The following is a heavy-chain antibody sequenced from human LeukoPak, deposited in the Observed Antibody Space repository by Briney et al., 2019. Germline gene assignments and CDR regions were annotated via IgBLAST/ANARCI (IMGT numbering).Heavy chain of an antibody. D-gene: IGHD2-21*02. CDR3: AREVTPPLGMDV. V-gene: IGHV4-59*01. CDR2: IYYSGST. J-gene: IGHJ6*02. Sequence: NPSETLSLTCTVSGGSISSYYWSWIRQPPGKGLEWIGYIYYSGSTNYNPSLKSRVTISVDTSKNQFSLKLSSVTAADTAVYYCAREVTPPLGMDVWGQGTTVTVSS. CDR1: GGSISSYY.